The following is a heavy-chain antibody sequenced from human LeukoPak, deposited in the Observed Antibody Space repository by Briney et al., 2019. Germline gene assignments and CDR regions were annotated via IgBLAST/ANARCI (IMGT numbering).Heavy chain of an antibody. CDR1: GGSISSGSYY. CDR3: ALNYYDSSGYLTVDY. V-gene: IGHV4-61*02. J-gene: IGHJ4*02. Sequence: PSETLSLTCTVSGGSISSGSYYRSWIRQPAGKGLEWIGRIYTSGSTNYNPSLKSRVTISVDTSKNQFSLKLSSVTAADTAVYYCALNYYDSSGYLTVDYWGQGTLVTVSS. D-gene: IGHD3-22*01. CDR2: IYTSGST.